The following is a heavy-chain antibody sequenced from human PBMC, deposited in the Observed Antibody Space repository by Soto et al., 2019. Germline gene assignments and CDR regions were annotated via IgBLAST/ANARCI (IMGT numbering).Heavy chain of an antibody. CDR3: AKGRRGYCSGGSCYSNYYYGMDV. J-gene: IGHJ6*02. D-gene: IGHD2-15*01. Sequence: GGSLRLSCAASGFTFSSYGMHWVRQAPGKGLEWVAVISYDGSNKYYADSVKGRFTISRDNSKNTLYLQMNSLRAEDTAVYYCAKGRRGYCSGGSCYSNYYYGMDVWGQGTTVTVSS. CDR1: GFTFSSYG. V-gene: IGHV3-30*18. CDR2: ISYDGSNK.